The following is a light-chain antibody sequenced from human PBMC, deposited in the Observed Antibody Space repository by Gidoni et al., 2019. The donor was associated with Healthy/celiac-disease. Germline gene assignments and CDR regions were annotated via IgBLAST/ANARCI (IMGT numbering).Light chain of an antibody. CDR1: QSVLYSSNNKNY. CDR3: QQYYSTPLT. V-gene: IGKV4-1*01. CDR2: WAS. Sequence: DIVMTQSPDSLAVSLGERATINCKSSQSVLYSSNNKNYLAWYQQKPGQPPKLLIYWASTREPGVPDRFSGSGSGTDFTLTISSLQAEDVAVYYCQQYYSTPLTFGQXTKVEIK. J-gene: IGKJ1*01.